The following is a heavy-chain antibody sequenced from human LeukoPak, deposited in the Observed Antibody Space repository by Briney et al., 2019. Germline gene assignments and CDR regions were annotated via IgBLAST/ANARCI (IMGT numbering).Heavy chain of an antibody. V-gene: IGHV4-38-2*02. Sequence: SETLSLTCTVPGYSISSGYYWGWIRQPPGKGLEWIGTIYYSGSTYYNPSLKSRVTISVDTSKNQFSLKLSSVTAADTAVYYCARESMRVVVPVAFDIWGQGTMVTVSS. D-gene: IGHD3-22*01. CDR2: IYYSGST. CDR1: GYSISSGYY. J-gene: IGHJ3*02. CDR3: ARESMRVVVPVAFDI.